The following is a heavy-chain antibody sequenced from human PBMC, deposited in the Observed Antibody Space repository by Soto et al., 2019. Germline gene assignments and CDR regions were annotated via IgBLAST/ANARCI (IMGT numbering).Heavy chain of an antibody. Sequence: PGGSLRLSCAAAGFTFSSYAMSWVRQAPGKGLEWVSAISGSGGSTYYADSVKGRFTISRDNARNSLYLQMNNLRAEDTALYFCAKGTEYGVVLMSTFDYWGQGTLVTVSS. CDR1: GFTFSSYA. CDR3: AKGTEYGVVLMSTFDY. CDR2: ISGSGGST. D-gene: IGHD3-3*01. V-gene: IGHV3-23*01. J-gene: IGHJ4*02.